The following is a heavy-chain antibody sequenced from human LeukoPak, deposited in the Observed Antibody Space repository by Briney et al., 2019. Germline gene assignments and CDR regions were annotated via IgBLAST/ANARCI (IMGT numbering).Heavy chain of an antibody. CDR2: INHSGST. Sequence: SETLSLTCAVYGGSFSGYYWSWIRQPPGKGLEWIGEINHSGSTNYNPSLKSRVTISVDTSKNQFSLKLSSVTAADTAVYYCARVFRRLLWFGEPNWFDLWGQGTLVAVSS. V-gene: IGHV4-34*01. J-gene: IGHJ5*02. CDR3: ARVFRRLLWFGEPNWFDL. D-gene: IGHD3-10*01. CDR1: GGSFSGYY.